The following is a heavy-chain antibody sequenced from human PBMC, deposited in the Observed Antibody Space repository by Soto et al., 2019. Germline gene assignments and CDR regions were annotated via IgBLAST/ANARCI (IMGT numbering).Heavy chain of an antibody. V-gene: IGHV1-69*13. D-gene: IGHD6-6*01. CDR2: IIPIFGTA. Sequence: EASVKVSCKASGVTFSSYAISWVRQAPVQGLEWMGGIIPIFGTANYAQKFQGRVTITADESTSTAYMELSSLRSEDTAVYYCARDGLVDSSSHDYYYYGMDVWGQGTTVTVSS. J-gene: IGHJ6*02. CDR1: GVTFSSYA. CDR3: ARDGLVDSSSHDYYYYGMDV.